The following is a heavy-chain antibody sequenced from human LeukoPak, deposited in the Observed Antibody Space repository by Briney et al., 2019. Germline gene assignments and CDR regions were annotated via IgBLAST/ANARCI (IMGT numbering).Heavy chain of an antibody. D-gene: IGHD6-13*01. CDR1: GESFSGYY. CDR3: ARGRGYSSSWGLDY. Sequence: SETLSLTCAVYGESFSGYYWSWIRQPPGKGLEWIGEINHSGSTNYNPSLKSRVTISVDTSKNQFSLKLSSVTAADTAVYYCARGRGYSSSWGLDYWGQGTLVTVSS. CDR2: INHSGST. V-gene: IGHV4-34*01. J-gene: IGHJ4*02.